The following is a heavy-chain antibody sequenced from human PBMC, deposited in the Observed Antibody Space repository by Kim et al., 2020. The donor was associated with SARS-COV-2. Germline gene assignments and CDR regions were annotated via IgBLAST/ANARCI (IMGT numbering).Heavy chain of an antibody. V-gene: IGHV3-21*04. D-gene: IGHD3-16*02. CDR1: GFTFSNYT. CDR2: IIGSGGFV. J-gene: IGHJ4*02. CDR3: AKDIVGSFEY. Sequence: GGSLRLSCAASGFTFSNYTMTWVRQAPGKGLEWVSSIIGSGGFVYYTASVKGRFTIFRDNSKNSLYLQMNSLSAEDPAMYYCAKDIVGSFEYWGRQSLVT.